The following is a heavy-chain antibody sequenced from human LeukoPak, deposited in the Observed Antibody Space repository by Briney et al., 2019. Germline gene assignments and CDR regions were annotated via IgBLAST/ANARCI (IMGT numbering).Heavy chain of an antibody. CDR2: INPNSGDT. V-gene: IGHV1-2*06. CDR1: GYIFTDYY. CDR3: ARVAYGNNATPFDH. D-gene: IGHD4-11*01. J-gene: IGHJ4*02. Sequence: ASVKVSCKASGYIFTDYYMHWARQAPGQGPEWMGRINPNSGDTDSAQKFQGRVTMTRVTSITTVYMEMRRLTSDDTAVYYCARVAYGNNATPFDHWGQGTLVIVSS.